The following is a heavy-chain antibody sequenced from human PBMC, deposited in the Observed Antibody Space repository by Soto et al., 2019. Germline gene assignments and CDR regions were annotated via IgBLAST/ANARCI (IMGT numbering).Heavy chain of an antibody. CDR2: ISSTSSTI. D-gene: IGHD2-2*02. Sequence: LRLSCASSGFSFSAFSMNWVRQAPGKGLEWVSYISSTSSTIYYGDSVKGRFTISRDNAKNSLYLQMNSLRDEDTAVYYCAREGGRHCSPTRCYNAFDIWGQGTMVTVSS. CDR3: AREGGRHCSPTRCYNAFDI. V-gene: IGHV3-48*02. J-gene: IGHJ3*02. CDR1: GFSFSAFS.